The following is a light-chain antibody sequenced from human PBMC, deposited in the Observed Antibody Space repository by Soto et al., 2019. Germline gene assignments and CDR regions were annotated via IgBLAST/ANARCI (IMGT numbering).Light chain of an antibody. J-gene: IGLJ1*01. CDR1: SSDVGGYSY. Sequence: QSVLPQRSSVSGSPGQSVTISFTGASSDVGGYSYVSWYRQHPCKAPKLMIYEVSNRPSGVSDRFSGSKSGNTASLTISGLQPEDEADYYCSSYTGISTYVFGTGTKVTVL. CDR2: EVS. CDR3: SSYTGISTYV. V-gene: IGLV2-14*01.